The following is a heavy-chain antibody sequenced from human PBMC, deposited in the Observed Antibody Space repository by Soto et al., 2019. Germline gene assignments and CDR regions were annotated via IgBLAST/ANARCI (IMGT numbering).Heavy chain of an antibody. J-gene: IGHJ4*02. V-gene: IGHV1-8*01. CDR1: GYTFTSYD. CDR3: ARDPYDSSGYHYSFDY. D-gene: IGHD3-22*01. Sequence: GASVKVSCKASGYTFTSYDINWVRQATGQGLEWMGWMNPNSGNTAYAQKFQGRVTMTRNTSISTAYMELSSLRAEDTAVYYCARDPYDSSGYHYSFDYWGQGTLVTVSS. CDR2: MNPNSGNT.